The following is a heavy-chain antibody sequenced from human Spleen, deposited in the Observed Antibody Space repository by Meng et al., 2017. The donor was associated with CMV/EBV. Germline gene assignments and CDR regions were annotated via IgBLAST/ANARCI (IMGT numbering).Heavy chain of an antibody. Sequence: ASVKVSCKASGYSFTTHGISWVRQAPGQGLEWMGWISAYTGNTEYAQKFQGKVTMSTDTSTSTAYMELSSLRSEDTAVYYCARDIQEYYYTGYYYYYGMDVWGQGTTVTVSS. CDR1: GYSFTTHG. D-gene: IGHD3-10*01. CDR3: ARDIQEYYYTGYYYYYGMDV. V-gene: IGHV1-18*01. J-gene: IGHJ6*02. CDR2: ISAYTGNT.